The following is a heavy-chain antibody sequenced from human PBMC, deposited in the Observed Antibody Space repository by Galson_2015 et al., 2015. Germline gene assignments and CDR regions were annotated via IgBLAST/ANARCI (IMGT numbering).Heavy chain of an antibody. CDR1: GFTFSTYS. V-gene: IGHV3-48*02. CDR2: ISGSSATI. CDR3: ARDSGPYDFWGGYGNYFEC. J-gene: IGHJ4*02. D-gene: IGHD3-3*01. Sequence: SLRLSCAASGFTFSTYSMSWVRQAPGKGLEWISYISGSSATIYYADSVKGRSTISRDNAKSSLYLQMNTLRDEDTALYYCARDSGPYDFWGGYGNYFECWGQGTLVTVSS.